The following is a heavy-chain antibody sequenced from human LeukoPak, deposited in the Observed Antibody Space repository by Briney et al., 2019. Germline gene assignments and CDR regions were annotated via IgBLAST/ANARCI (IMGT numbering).Heavy chain of an antibody. Sequence: GGSLRLSCTDSQFTFSYYWVSWVPQGPGKGLEWVANIKQDESETYYVDSVKGRFTISRDNAKKSLYLQMNSLRAEDTAVYYCARIAVVISSFRIEYWGQGTLVTVSS. D-gene: IGHD2-21*01. V-gene: IGHV3-7*01. CDR3: ARIAVVISSFRIEY. CDR2: IKQDESET. CDR1: QFTFSYYW. J-gene: IGHJ4*02.